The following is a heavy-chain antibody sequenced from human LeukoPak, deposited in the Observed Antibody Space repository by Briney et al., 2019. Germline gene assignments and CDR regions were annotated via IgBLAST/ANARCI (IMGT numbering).Heavy chain of an antibody. D-gene: IGHD6-13*01. CDR3: VSTPGYSSSWYTYFQH. Sequence: ASVKVSCKASGYTFTSYGISWVRQAPGQGLEWMGWISAYNGNTNYAQKLQGRVTMTTDTSTSTACMELRSLRSDDTAVYYCVSTPGYSSSWYTYFQHWGQGTLVTVSS. V-gene: IGHV1-18*01. J-gene: IGHJ1*01. CDR1: GYTFTSYG. CDR2: ISAYNGNT.